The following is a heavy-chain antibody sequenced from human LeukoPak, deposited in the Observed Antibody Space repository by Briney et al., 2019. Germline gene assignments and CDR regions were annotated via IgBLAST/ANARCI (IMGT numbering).Heavy chain of an antibody. CDR3: ARGRIAVAGMDY. Sequence: GESLKISCKGSGYSFTSYGISWVRQAPGQGLEWMGWISAYNGNTNYAQKLQGRVTMTTDTSTSTAYMELRSLRSDDTAVYYCARGRIAVAGMDYWGQGTLVTVSS. V-gene: IGHV1-18*01. J-gene: IGHJ4*02. CDR1: GYSFTSYG. CDR2: ISAYNGNT. D-gene: IGHD6-19*01.